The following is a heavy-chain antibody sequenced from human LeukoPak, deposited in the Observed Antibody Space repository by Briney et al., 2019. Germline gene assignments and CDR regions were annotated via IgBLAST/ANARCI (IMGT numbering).Heavy chain of an antibody. CDR3: ARNPELLWFGDV. CDR2: FHNSGTS. J-gene: IGHJ4*02. D-gene: IGHD3-10*01. Sequence: PSETLSLTCTVSDDSISDYYRGWIRQPPGKGLEWIGYFHNSGTSTYNPSLKSRVTISADTSKNQFSLKLSSVTAADTAVYYCARNPELLWFGDVWGQGTLVTVSS. CDR1: DDSISDYY. V-gene: IGHV4-59*01.